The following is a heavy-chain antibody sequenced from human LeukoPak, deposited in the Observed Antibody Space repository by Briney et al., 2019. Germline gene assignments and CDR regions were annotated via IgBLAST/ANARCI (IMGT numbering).Heavy chain of an antibody. J-gene: IGHJ2*01. CDR1: GFTFSSYS. D-gene: IGHD3-3*01. V-gene: IGHV3-21*01. CDR3: ARDRSKFRITPGGFDL. CDR2: ISSSSSYI. Sequence: GGSLRLSCAASGFTFSSYSMNWVRQAPGKGLEWVSSISSSSSYIYYADSVKGRFTISRDNAKNSLYLQMNSLRAEDTAVYYCARDRSKFRITPGGFDLWGRGTLVTVSS.